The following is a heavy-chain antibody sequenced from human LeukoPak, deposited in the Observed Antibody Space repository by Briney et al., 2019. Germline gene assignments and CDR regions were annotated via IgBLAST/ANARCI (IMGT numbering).Heavy chain of an antibody. Sequence: SETLSLTCTVSGGSISSYYWSWSRHPPGKGLELVWYIYYSWSTNYNPSLKSRVTISVDTSKNQFSLTLSSVTAAATRVYYCARVPHYGSGSDAFDTWGAGTLVTVSS. CDR3: ARVPHYGSGSDAFDT. CDR2: IYYSWST. D-gene: IGHD3-10*01. CDR1: GGSISSYY. V-gene: IGHV4-59*01. J-gene: IGHJ3*02.